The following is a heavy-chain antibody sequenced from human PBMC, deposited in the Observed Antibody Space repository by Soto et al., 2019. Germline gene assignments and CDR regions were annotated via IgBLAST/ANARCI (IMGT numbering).Heavy chain of an antibody. V-gene: IGHV4-59*01. CDR2: IYYSGST. D-gene: IGHD2-2*01. CDR1: GGSLSSYY. J-gene: IGHJ5*02. CDR3: ARAEFCISTSCYYAP. Sequence: SETLSLTCTVSGGSLSSYYWSWIRQPPGKGLEWIGYIYYSGSTNYNPSLKSRVTISVDTSKNQFSLKLSSVTAADTAVYYCARAEFCISTSCYYAPWGQGTLVTVSS.